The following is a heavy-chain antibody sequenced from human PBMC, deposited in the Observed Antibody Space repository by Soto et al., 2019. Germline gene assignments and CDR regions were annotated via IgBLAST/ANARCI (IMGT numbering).Heavy chain of an antibody. CDR3: ARAITNILVVPGAFDYYYYYYMYV. D-gene: IGHD2-2*01. CDR2: ISSRDSTI. Sequence: EVQLVESGGGLVQPGGSVRLSCAASGFTLSTYDMNWVRQAPGKGLEWVSYISSRDSTIYYADSLKGRFTISRDNAKNSLFLQMNSLRAEDTAVYFCARAITNILVVPGAFDYYYYYYMYVWGKGTTVTVSS. V-gene: IGHV3-48*03. CDR1: GFTLSTYD. J-gene: IGHJ6*03.